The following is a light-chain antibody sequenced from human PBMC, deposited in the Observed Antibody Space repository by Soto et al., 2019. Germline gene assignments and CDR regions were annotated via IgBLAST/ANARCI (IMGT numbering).Light chain of an antibody. Sequence: ENVMTQSPATLSVSPGERVTLSCRASERVHSNLAWYQQKPGQGPSLLIYYASTRVTGVPDRFSGSGSGTEFTLTISSLQSEDFGVYYCQHYSNWPPTFGPGTKVEIK. J-gene: IGKJ3*01. CDR3: QHYSNWPPT. CDR2: YAS. CDR1: ERVHSN. V-gene: IGKV3-15*01.